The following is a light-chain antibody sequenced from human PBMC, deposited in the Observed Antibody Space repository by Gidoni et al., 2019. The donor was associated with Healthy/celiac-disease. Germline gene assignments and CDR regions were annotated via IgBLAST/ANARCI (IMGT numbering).Light chain of an antibody. CDR2: EGS. CDR3: CSYAGSSTFVV. CDR1: SSDVGSYNL. J-gene: IGLJ2*01. V-gene: IGLV2-23*03. Sequence: QSALPQPASVSWSPGQSITISCTGTSSDVGSYNLVSWYQQHPGKAPKLMIYEGSKRPSGVSNRFSGSKSGNTASLTISGLQAEDEADYYGCSYAGSSTFVVFGGGTKLTVL.